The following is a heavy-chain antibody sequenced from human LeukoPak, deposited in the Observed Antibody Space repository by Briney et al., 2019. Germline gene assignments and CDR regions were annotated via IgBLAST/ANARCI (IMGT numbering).Heavy chain of an antibody. D-gene: IGHD3-22*01. CDR1: GGSISSGSYY. V-gene: IGHV4-61*02. CDR3: ARDSMYYYDSSGYSNWFDP. CDR2: IYTSGST. J-gene: IGHJ5*02. Sequence: PSETLSLTCTVSGGSISSGSYYWSWIRQPAGKGLEWIGRIYTSGSTNYNPSLKSRVTISVDTSKNQFSLKLSSVTAADTAVYYCARDSMYYYDSSGYSNWFDPWGQGTLVTVSP.